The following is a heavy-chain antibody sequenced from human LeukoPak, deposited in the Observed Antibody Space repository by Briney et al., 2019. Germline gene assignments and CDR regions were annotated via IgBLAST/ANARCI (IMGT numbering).Heavy chain of an antibody. CDR3: AKDTHFDWLLLIDY. D-gene: IGHD3-9*01. CDR1: GFTFDDYA. V-gene: IGHV3-9*01. CDR2: ISWNSGSI. J-gene: IGHJ4*02. Sequence: GRSLRLSYAASGFTFDDYAMHWVRQAPGKGLEWVSGISWNSGSIGYADSVKGRFTISRDNAKNSLYLQMNSLRAEDTALYYCAKDTHFDWLLLIDYWGQGTLVTVSS.